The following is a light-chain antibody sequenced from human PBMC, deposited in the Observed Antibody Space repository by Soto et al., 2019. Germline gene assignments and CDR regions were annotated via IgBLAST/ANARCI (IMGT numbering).Light chain of an antibody. CDR1: SSDVGGYNY. CDR2: DVS. V-gene: IGLV2-14*01. Sequence: QSALTQPASVSGCPGQSITISCTGTSSDVGGYNYVSWYQQHPGKAPKLMIYDVSNRPSGVSTRFSGSKSGNTASLTISGLHAEDEADYFCSSYTSSSTLVFGTGTKVTVL. J-gene: IGLJ1*01. CDR3: SSYTSSSTLV.